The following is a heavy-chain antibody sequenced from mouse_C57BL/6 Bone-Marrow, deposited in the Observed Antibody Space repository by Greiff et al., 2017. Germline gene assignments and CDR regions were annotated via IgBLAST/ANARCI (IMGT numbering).Heavy chain of an antibody. CDR2: IWGGGST. CDR3: SKRQGDYYGISYDWYFDF. D-gene: IGHD1-1*01. J-gene: IGHJ1*03. CDR1: GFSLTSYG. Sequence: VQLQESGPGLVAPSQSLSITCTVSGFSLTSYGVDWVRQPPGKGLEWLGVIWGGGSTNYNSALMSRLSISKDNSKSQVFLQMNSLQTDDTAMYYCSKRQGDYYGISYDWYFDFWGTGTTVTVSS. V-gene: IGHV2-9*01.